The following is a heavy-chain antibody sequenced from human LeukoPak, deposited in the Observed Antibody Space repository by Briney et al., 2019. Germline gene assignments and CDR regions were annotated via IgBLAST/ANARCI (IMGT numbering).Heavy chain of an antibody. CDR3: ARDRYCSSTSCYRWFDP. V-gene: IGHV1-69*04. J-gene: IGHJ5*02. Sequence: ASVKVSCKASGGTFRSYAISWVRQAPGQGLEWMGRIIPILGIANYAQKFQGRVTITADKSTSTAYMELSSLRSEDTAVYYCARDRYCSSTSCYRWFDPWGQGTLVTVSS. CDR1: GGTFRSYA. CDR2: IIPILGIA. D-gene: IGHD2-2*01.